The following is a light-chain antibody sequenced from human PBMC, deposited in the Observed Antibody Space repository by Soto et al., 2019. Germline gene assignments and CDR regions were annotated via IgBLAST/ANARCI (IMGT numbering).Light chain of an antibody. V-gene: IGLV2-14*01. CDR3: RSEPSNSIHV. CDR1: SSDVGVSDY. CDR2: DVS. Sequence: QSALTQPASVSGSPGQSITISCTGTSSDVGVSDYVSWYQQYPGKALKLVIYDVSKRTPGISNRFSGSKSGNTASLSISGLKTEDEGDYYCRSEPSNSIHVFGTGTKVTVL. J-gene: IGLJ1*01.